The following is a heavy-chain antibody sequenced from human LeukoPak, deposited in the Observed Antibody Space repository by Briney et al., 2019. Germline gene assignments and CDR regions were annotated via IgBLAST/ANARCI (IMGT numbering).Heavy chain of an antibody. J-gene: IGHJ4*02. D-gene: IGHD2-2*02. CDR2: INPNSGGT. Sequence: ASVKVSGKASGYTFTGYYMHWVRQAPGQGLEWMGWINPNSGGTNYAQKFQGRVTMTRDTSISTAYMELSRLRSDDTAVYYCARDRVVPAAIFDYWGQGTLVTVSS. CDR3: ARDRVVPAAIFDY. V-gene: IGHV1-2*02. CDR1: GYTFTGYY.